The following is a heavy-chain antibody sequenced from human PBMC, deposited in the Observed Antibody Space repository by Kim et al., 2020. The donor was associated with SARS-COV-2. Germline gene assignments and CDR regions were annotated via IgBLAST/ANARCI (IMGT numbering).Heavy chain of an antibody. CDR1: GFTFDDYT. V-gene: IGHV3-43*01. J-gene: IGHJ4*02. Sequence: GGSLRLSCAASGFTFDDYTMHWVRQAPGKGLEWVSLISWDGGSTYYADSVKGRFTISRDNSKNSLYLQMNSLRTEDTALYYCAKDDDSGSPGSFDYWGQGTLVTVSS. D-gene: IGHD1-26*01. CDR2: ISWDGGST. CDR3: AKDDDSGSPGSFDY.